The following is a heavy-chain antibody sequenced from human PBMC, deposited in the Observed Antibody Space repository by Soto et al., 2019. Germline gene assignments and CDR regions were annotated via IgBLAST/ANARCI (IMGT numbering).Heavy chain of an antibody. CDR3: AAAWGESYPGSRVFEY. J-gene: IGHJ4*02. D-gene: IGHD3-10*01. V-gene: IGHV3-23*01. CDR2: ITYSGGDT. CDR1: GSTFGSCA. Sequence: GSLIPPCTASGSTFGSCAMTWVRQAPGKGLEWVSVITYSGGDTLYADSVRGRFSISRDNCKNTLYLQMNSLRAEDAAIYYCAAAWGESYPGSRVFEYWGQGTRVTVSS.